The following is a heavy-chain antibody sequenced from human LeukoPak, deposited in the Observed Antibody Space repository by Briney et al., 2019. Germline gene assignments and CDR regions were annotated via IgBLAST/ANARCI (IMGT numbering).Heavy chain of an antibody. CDR1: GFTVSNYY. CDR2: IYTGGST. Sequence: GGSLRLSCAASGFTVSNYYMSWVRQAPGKGLEWVSVIYTGGSTYYADSVKGRFTVSRDNSKNTLYLQINSLRAEDTAVYSCARAVGARTGFDYWGQGTLVTVSS. CDR3: ARAVGARTGFDY. J-gene: IGHJ4*02. D-gene: IGHD1-26*01. V-gene: IGHV3-53*01.